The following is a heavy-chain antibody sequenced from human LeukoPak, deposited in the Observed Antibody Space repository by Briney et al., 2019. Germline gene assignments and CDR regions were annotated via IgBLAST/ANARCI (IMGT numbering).Heavy chain of an antibody. V-gene: IGHV4-34*01. D-gene: IGHD2-2*01. CDR3: ASAIVVVPAARVRRAKYYFDY. CDR2: INHSGST. Sequence: SETLSLTCTVSGGSISSYYWSWIRQPPGKGLEWIGEINHSGSTNYNPSLKSRVTISVDTSRNQFSLKLSSVTATDTAVYYCASAIVVVPAARVRRAKYYFDYWGQGTLVTVSS. J-gene: IGHJ4*02. CDR1: GGSISSYY.